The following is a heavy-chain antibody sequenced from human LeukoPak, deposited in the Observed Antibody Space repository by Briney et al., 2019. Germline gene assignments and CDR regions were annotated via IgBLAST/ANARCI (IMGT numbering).Heavy chain of an antibody. D-gene: IGHD6-13*01. V-gene: IGHV3-30*02. Sequence: GGSLRLSCSASGFTFSSYAMHWVRQAPGKGLEWVAFIRYGGSNKYYADSVKGRFTISRDNSKNTLYLQMNSLRAEDTAVYYCAKVGSYSSSWYTLHFDYWGQGTLVTVSS. CDR1: GFTFSSYA. CDR2: IRYGGSNK. CDR3: AKVGSYSSSWYTLHFDY. J-gene: IGHJ4*02.